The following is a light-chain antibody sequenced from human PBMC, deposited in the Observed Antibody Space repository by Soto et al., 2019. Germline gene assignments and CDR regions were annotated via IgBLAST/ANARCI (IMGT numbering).Light chain of an antibody. CDR2: DVS. CDR1: SSNVGGYNY. J-gene: IGLJ2*01. CDR3: SSYTISSTLVV. Sequence: QSALTQPASVSGSPGQSITISCTGTSSNVGGYNYVSWYQQHQGKAPKLMIFDVSNRPSGVSNRLSGSKSGNTASLTISGLQAEDEADYYCSSYTISSTLVVFGGGTKLTVL. V-gene: IGLV2-14*01.